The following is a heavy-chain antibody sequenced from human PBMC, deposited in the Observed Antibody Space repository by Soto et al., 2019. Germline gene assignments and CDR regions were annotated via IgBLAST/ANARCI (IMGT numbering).Heavy chain of an antibody. CDR2: IYTSGST. Sequence: PSETLSLTCTVSGGSISIYYWSWILQPAWKGLEWIGRIYTSGSTNYNPSLRSRVTMSVDTSKNQFSLKLSSVTAADTAVYYCAREALEKGYYYYGMDVWGQGTTVTVSS. CDR1: GGSISIYY. CDR3: AREALEKGYYYYGMDV. V-gene: IGHV4-4*07. J-gene: IGHJ6*02. D-gene: IGHD6-6*01.